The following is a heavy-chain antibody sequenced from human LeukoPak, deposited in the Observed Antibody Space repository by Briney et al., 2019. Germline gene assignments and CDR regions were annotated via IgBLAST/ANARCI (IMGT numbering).Heavy chain of an antibody. Sequence: ASVKVSCKASGGTFSSYAISWVRQAPGQGLEWMGGIIPIFGTANYAQKFQGRVTITTDESTSTAYMELSSLRSEDTAVYYCARGQTYQLLNWFDPWGQGTLVTVSS. D-gene: IGHD2-2*01. CDR2: IIPIFGTA. V-gene: IGHV1-69*05. J-gene: IGHJ5*02. CDR3: ARGQTYQLLNWFDP. CDR1: GGTFSSYA.